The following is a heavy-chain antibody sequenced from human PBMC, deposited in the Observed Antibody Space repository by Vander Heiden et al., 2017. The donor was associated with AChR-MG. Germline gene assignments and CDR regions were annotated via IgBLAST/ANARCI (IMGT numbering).Heavy chain of an antibody. D-gene: IGHD3-3*01. V-gene: IGHV1-18*01. J-gene: IGHJ4*02. CDR3: ARGRRIGIFGVVIPWGD. Sequence: QVQLVQSGAEVKKPGASVKVPCKASGYTFTSYGISWVRQAPGQGLEWMGWISAYNGNTNYAQKLQGRVTMTTDTSTSTAYMELRSLRSDDAAVYYCARGRRIGIFGVVIPWGDWGQGTLVTVSS. CDR1: GYTFTSYG. CDR2: ISAYNGNT.